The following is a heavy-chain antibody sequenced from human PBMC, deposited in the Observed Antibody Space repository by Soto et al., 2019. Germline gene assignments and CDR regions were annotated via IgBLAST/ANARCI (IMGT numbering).Heavy chain of an antibody. CDR3: ARGSAASTKSPFDY. V-gene: IGHV4-59*01. Sequence: VQLQESGPGLVKPSETLSLTCTVSGGSISGYYWSWIRQSPGKGLEWIGYIHYSGSTNYNPSLKSRVTISVDTSKNQLSLKLSSVTAADTAVYYCARGSAASTKSPFDYWGQGTLVTVSS. J-gene: IGHJ4*02. D-gene: IGHD6-13*01. CDR2: IHYSGST. CDR1: GGSISGYY.